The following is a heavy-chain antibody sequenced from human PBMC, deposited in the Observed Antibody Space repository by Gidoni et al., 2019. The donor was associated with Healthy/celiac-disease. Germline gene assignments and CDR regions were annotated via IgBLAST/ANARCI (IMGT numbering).Heavy chain of an antibody. CDR1: GFTFSSYA. D-gene: IGHD4-4*01. CDR3: ANNQIVTTGFDY. CDR2: ISGSGGST. Sequence: EVQLLESGGGLVQPGGSLRLSCAASGFTFSSYAMSWVRQAPGKGLEWVSAISGSGGSTYYADSVKGRFTISRDNSKNTLYLQMNSLRAEDTAVYYCANNQIVTTGFDYWGQGTLVTVSS. V-gene: IGHV3-23*01. J-gene: IGHJ4*02.